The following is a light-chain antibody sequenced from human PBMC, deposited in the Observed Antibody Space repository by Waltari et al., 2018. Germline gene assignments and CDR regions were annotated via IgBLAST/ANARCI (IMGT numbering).Light chain of an antibody. CDR2: WAS. V-gene: IGKV4-1*01. J-gene: IGKJ2*01. Sequence: DIVMTQSPASLTASLGERATINCKPIHSLLYSSNNKNYLAWYQQKPGHPPNLLIYWASTRESGVPDRFSGSWSGTDFTLTISSLQAEDVAVYYCQQYYSAPYTFGQGTKLEIK. CDR3: QQYYSAPYT. CDR1: HSLLYSSNNKNY.